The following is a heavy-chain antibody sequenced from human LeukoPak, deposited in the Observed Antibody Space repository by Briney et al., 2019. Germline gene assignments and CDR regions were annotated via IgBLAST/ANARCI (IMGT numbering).Heavy chain of an antibody. CDR3: ARNGYSSSWYRN. V-gene: IGHV3-53*01. Sequence: GGSLRLSCAAYGFTVSSNYMSWVRQAPGKGLEWVSVIYSGGSTYYADSVKGRFTISRDNSKNTLYLQMNSLRAEDTAVYYCARNGYSSSWYRNWGQGTLVTVSS. J-gene: IGHJ4*02. D-gene: IGHD6-13*01. CDR2: IYSGGST. CDR1: GFTVSSNY.